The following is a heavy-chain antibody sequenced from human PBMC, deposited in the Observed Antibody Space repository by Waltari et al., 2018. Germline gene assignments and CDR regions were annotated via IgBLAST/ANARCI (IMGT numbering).Heavy chain of an antibody. CDR3: ARSLSRSSEVDWLGPQFDY. D-gene: IGHD3-9*01. J-gene: IGHJ4*02. CDR2: SNTNTGNP. CDR1: GYNFTTSS. V-gene: IGHV7-4-1*02. Sequence: QVQLVQSGSELKKPGASVKVSCNASGYNFTTSSMTSMRQPPGQGLEWMGWSNTNTGNPTYAQGCTGRFVFSLDTSVSTAYLQSSSLKAEDTAVYYCARSLSRSSEVDWLGPQFDYWGQGTLVTVSS.